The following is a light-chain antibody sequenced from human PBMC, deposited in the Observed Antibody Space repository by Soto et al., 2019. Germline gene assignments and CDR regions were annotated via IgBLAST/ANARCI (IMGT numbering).Light chain of an antibody. CDR1: QTINNN. CDR3: QQYNNWPQT. CDR2: GAP. J-gene: IGKJ1*01. V-gene: IGKV3-15*01. Sequence: VMTQAPSTLSVSPGERATLSFRASQTINNNIAWYQLKDGQVPRLLIYGAPTRATDIPARFSGSGSGTEFTLTISSLQSEDFAEYHCQQYNNWPQTFGQGTKVEIK.